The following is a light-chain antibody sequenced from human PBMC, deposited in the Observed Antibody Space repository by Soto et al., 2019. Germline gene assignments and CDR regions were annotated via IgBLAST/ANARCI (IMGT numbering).Light chain of an antibody. CDR3: QESYNLHT. CDR1: QNINSY. Sequence: DIQMTQSPSSLSASVVDRVTITCRASQNINSYLNWYQQKVGKAPKLLINAASTLQSGVPLRFRGSGSGTDFTLTISSLQPEDFATYYCQESYNLHTFGGGTKVEIK. V-gene: IGKV1-39*01. CDR2: AAS. J-gene: IGKJ4*01.